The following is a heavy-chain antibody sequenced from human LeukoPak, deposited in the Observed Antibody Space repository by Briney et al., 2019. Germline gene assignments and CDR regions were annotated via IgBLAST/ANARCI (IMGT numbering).Heavy chain of an antibody. Sequence: GGSLRLSCAASGFTFSSYEFSWVRQAPGKGLEWVSYISMTGGIKYYGESVKGRFTISRDNAKNSLYLQMDSLRGEDTAVYYCAKVASEYYGLDVWGKGTTVTVSS. D-gene: IGHD1-14*01. CDR3: AKVASEYYGLDV. V-gene: IGHV3-48*03. CDR2: ISMTGGIK. CDR1: GFTFSSYE. J-gene: IGHJ6*04.